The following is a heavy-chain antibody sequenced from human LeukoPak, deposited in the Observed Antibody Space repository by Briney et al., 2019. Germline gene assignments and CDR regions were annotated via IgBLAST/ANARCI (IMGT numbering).Heavy chain of an antibody. J-gene: IGHJ4*02. CDR3: AKAMDSSGYYYFDY. CDR1: GFIFSSYA. CDR2: ISGSGGST. D-gene: IGHD3-22*01. Sequence: GGSLRLSCAASGFIFSSYAMSWVRQAPGKGLEWVSAISGSGGSTYYADSVKGRFTISRDNSKNTLYLQMNSLRAEDTAVYYCAKAMDSSGYYYFDYWGQGTLVTVSS. V-gene: IGHV3-23*01.